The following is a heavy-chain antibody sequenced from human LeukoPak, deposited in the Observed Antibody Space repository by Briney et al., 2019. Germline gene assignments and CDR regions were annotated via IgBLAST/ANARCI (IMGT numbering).Heavy chain of an antibody. CDR1: GGSISGYY. Sequence: KASETLSLTCTVYGGSISGYYWRWIRQPPGNGLEWIGYIYYSGSTKYNPSLKSRVTMSVDTSRNQFSLKLSSVTAADTAVYYCARGGLENGYHSNDGFDIWGQGTMVTVSS. J-gene: IGHJ3*02. CDR2: IYYSGST. D-gene: IGHD3-22*01. CDR3: ARGGLENGYHSNDGFDI. V-gene: IGHV4-59*01.